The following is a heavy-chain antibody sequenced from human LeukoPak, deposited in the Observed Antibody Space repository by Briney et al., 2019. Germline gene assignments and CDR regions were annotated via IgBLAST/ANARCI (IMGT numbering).Heavy chain of an antibody. Sequence: GRSLRLSCAASGFIFSSYGIHWVRQAPGKGLEWVAVISYDGSNKYYVDSVKGRFTISRDNSKNTLYLQMNSLRAEDTAVYYCAKIGYCSGGSCYLYYYYGMDVWGQGTTVTVSS. J-gene: IGHJ6*02. V-gene: IGHV3-30*18. CDR2: ISYDGSNK. D-gene: IGHD2-15*01. CDR3: AKIGYCSGGSCYLYYYYGMDV. CDR1: GFIFSSYG.